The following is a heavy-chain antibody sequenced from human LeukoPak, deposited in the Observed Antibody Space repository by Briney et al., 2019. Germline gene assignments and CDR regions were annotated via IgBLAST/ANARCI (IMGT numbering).Heavy chain of an antibody. V-gene: IGHV1-2*02. D-gene: IGHD4-23*01. Sequence: ALVKVSCKASGFTFTGYYFHWVRQAPGQGLEWMGWVNPNTGGTNYAQMFQGRVTMTRDTSISTAYMELSRLTSDDTAVYYCARDSYGGNWSLGYWGQGTLVTVSS. CDR3: ARDSYGGNWSLGY. CDR2: VNPNTGGT. CDR1: GFTFTGYY. J-gene: IGHJ4*02.